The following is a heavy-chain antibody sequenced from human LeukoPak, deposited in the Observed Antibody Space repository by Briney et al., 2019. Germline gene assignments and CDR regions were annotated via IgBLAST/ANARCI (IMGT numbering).Heavy chain of an antibody. J-gene: IGHJ6*03. D-gene: IGHD3-22*01. CDR2: IYYSGST. CDR1: GGSISSYY. Sequence: SETLSLTCTVSGGSISSYYWSWIRQPPGKGLEWIGYIYYSGSTNYNPSLKSRVTTSVDTSKNQFSLKLSSVTAADTAVYYCARGYYDSSGYYFVGYYYYYMDVWGKGTTVTVSS. CDR3: ARGYYDSSGYYFVGYYYYYMDV. V-gene: IGHV4-59*01.